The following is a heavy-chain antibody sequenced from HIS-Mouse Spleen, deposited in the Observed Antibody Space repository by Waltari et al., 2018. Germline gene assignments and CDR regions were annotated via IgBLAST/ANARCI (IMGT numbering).Heavy chain of an antibody. CDR3: AREIPYSSSWYDWYFDL. V-gene: IGHV4-39*07. CDR2: IYYSGST. Sequence: QLQLQESGPGLVKPSETLSLTCTVSGGSFSSTRYYWGWIRQPPGTGLEWIGSIYYSGSTYYNPSLKSRVTISVDTSKNQFSLKLSSVTAADTAVYYCAREIPYSSSWYDWYFDLWGRGTLVTVSS. D-gene: IGHD6-13*01. CDR1: GGSFSSTRYY. J-gene: IGHJ2*01.